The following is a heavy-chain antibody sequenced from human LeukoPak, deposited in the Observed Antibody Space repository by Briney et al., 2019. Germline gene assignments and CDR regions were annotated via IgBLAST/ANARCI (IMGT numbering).Heavy chain of an antibody. D-gene: IGHD5-12*01. CDR3: ARDGYSGSTYFEY. CDR2: IYSVGST. J-gene: IGHJ4*02. Sequence: PGGSLRLSCAASGFTVSNNYMTWVRQAPGKGLEWVSVIYSVGSTYYADSVKGRFTISRDNSKNTMYRQVNSLKGEDTAVYYCARDGYSGSTYFEYWGQGTLVTVSS. V-gene: IGHV3-53*01. CDR1: GFTVSNNY.